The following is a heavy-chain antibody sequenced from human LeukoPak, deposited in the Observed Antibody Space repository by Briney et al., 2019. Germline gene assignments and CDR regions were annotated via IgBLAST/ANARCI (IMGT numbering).Heavy chain of an antibody. Sequence: PSETLSLTCTVSGGSISSYYWCWIRQPAGKGLEWIGRIYTSGSTNYNPSLKSRVTMSVDTSKNQFSLKLSSVTAADTAVYYCARDSKGGWYSDAFDIWGQGTMVTVSS. CDR1: GGSISSYY. CDR3: ARDSKGGWYSDAFDI. V-gene: IGHV4-4*07. J-gene: IGHJ3*02. CDR2: IYTSGST. D-gene: IGHD6-19*01.